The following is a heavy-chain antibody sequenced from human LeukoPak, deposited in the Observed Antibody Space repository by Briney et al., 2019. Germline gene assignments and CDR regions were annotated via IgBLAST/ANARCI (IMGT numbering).Heavy chain of an antibody. CDR3: ARGFVLRYFDWLNY. D-gene: IGHD3-9*01. CDR1: GYTFTSYG. V-gene: IGHV1-18*01. J-gene: IGHJ4*02. Sequence: ASVKVSCKASGYTFTSYGISWVRQAPGQGLEWMGWISAYNGNTNYAQKFQGRVTITADESTSTAYMELSSLRSEDTAVYYCARGFVLRYFDWLNYWGQGTLVTVSS. CDR2: ISAYNGNT.